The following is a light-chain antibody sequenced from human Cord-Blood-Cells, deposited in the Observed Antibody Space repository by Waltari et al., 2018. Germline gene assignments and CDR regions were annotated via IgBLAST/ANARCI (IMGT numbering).Light chain of an antibody. CDR3: QQYNNWPPLT. V-gene: IGKV3-15*01. CDR1: QSVSSN. Sequence: EIVMTRSPATLSVSPGESDTLSCRASQSVSSNLAWYQQNPGQAPRLLIYGAATRATGIPARFSGSGSGTEFTLTISSLQSEDFAVYYCQQYNNWPPLTFGGGTKVEIK. J-gene: IGKJ4*01. CDR2: GAA.